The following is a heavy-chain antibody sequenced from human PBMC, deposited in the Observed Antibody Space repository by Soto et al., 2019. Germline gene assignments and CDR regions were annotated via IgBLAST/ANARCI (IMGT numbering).Heavy chain of an antibody. CDR1: GGTFSKYA. J-gene: IGHJ6*02. CDR3: ARPLRDRNYYYGMAV. D-gene: IGHD3-22*01. Sequence: QVQLVQSGAEMQPPGASVRVSCKASGGTFSKYAFSWVRQAPGQGLEWLGGTIPMFGTPNYAQKFQGRVAISADESTATVYMELSSLRSEDTAVYFCARPLRDRNYYYGMAVWGQGTTVTVSS. CDR2: TIPMFGTP. V-gene: IGHV1-69*01.